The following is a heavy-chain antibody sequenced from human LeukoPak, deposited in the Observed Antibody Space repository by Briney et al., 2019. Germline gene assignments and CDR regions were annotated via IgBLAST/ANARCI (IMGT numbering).Heavy chain of an antibody. J-gene: IGHJ4*02. CDR3: ARRRQYYYDSSGYLH. CDR1: GFTFSSYA. Sequence: GGSLRLSCAASGFTFSSYAMHWVRQAPGKGLEWVAVISHDGSNKYYADSVKGRFTISRDNSKNTLYLQMNSLRAEDTAVYYCARRRQYYYDSSGYLHWGQGTLVTVSS. V-gene: IGHV3-30-3*01. D-gene: IGHD3-22*01. CDR2: ISHDGSNK.